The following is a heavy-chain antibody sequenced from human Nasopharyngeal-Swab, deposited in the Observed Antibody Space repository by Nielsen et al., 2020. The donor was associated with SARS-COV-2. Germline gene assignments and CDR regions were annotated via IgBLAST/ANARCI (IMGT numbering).Heavy chain of an antibody. J-gene: IGHJ6*02. CDR2: ISAYNGNT. D-gene: IGHD2-2*01. Sequence: ASVKVSCKASGFTFSSSCISWVRQAPGPGLEWMGWISAYNGNTNYAQKLQGRVTMTTDTSTSTAYMELRSLRSDDTAVYYCARENIVVVPAATYYYGMDVWGQGTTVTVSS. V-gene: IGHV1-18*01. CDR1: GFTFSSSC. CDR3: ARENIVVVPAATYYYGMDV.